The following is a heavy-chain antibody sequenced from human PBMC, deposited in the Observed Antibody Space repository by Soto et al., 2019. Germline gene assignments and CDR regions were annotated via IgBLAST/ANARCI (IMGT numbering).Heavy chain of an antibody. CDR1: GGSISSYF. CDR2: IYYSGST. D-gene: IGHD3-22*01. V-gene: IGHV4-59*01. CDR3: AREYHEFLTSYDSSGYLDY. J-gene: IGHJ4*01. Sequence: PSETLSLTCTVSGGSISSYFYIWIRQPPGKGLEWIGYIYYSGSTNYNPSLKSRVTISVDTSKNQFSLKLSSVTAADTAVYYCAREYHEFLTSYDSSGYLDYWGQGTLVTVSS.